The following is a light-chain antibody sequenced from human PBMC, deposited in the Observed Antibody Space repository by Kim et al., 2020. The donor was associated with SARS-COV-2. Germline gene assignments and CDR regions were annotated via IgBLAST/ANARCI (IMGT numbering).Light chain of an antibody. CDR1: NIGAKS. CDR3: QVWDRTSDRV. V-gene: IGLV3-21*04. Sequence: APGRTASITGGGDNIGAKSVHWYQRKPGQAPVVFIYYDSGRPSGIPERFSGSNSGNTATLTTSRVEAGDEADYYCQVWDRTSDRVFGGGTQLTVL. J-gene: IGLJ3*02. CDR2: YDS.